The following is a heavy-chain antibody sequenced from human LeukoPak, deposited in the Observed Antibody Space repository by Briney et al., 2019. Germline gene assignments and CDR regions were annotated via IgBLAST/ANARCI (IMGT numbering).Heavy chain of an antibody. V-gene: IGHV3-7*01. CDR3: ASGIRNRWFGELLSEFYFDY. CDR1: GFTFNNYW. J-gene: IGHJ4*02. Sequence: PGGSLRLSCAASGFTFNNYWMSWVRQAPGKGLEWVANINPDGSEKYYVDSVKGRFTVSRDNAKNSLYLQMNSLRAEDTAVYYCASGIRNRWFGELLSEFYFDYWGQGTLVTVSS. CDR2: INPDGSEK. D-gene: IGHD3-10*01.